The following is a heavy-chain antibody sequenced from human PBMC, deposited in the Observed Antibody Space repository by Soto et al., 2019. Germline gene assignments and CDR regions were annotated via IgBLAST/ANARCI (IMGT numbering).Heavy chain of an antibody. Sequence: SETLSLTCAVYGGSFSGYYWSWIRQPPGKGLEWIGEINHSGSTNYNPSLKSRVTISVDTSKNQFSLKLSSVTAADTAVYYCARATALAVAGATFDYWGQGTLVTVSS. CDR2: INHSGST. CDR1: GGSFSGYY. J-gene: IGHJ4*02. V-gene: IGHV4-34*01. CDR3: ARATALAVAGATFDY. D-gene: IGHD6-19*01.